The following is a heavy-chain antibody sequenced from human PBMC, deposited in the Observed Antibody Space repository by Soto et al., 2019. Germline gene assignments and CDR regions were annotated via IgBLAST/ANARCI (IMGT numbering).Heavy chain of an antibody. J-gene: IGHJ5*02. D-gene: IGHD1-26*01. CDR1: GFTFRKYG. CDR2: IWLDGSNQ. CDR3: AALTHANLLGGLDP. V-gene: IGHV3-33*01. Sequence: QVQLVESGGGVVQPGGSLRLSCRASGFTFRKYGMHWVRQAPGKGLEWVAIIWLDGSNQYYADSVKGRFTIPRDNSRNTVDLQMNSLRVEDTAVYYCAALTHANLLGGLDPWGQGTLVTASS.